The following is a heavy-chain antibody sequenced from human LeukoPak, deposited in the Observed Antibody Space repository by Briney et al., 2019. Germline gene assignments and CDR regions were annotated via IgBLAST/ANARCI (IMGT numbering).Heavy chain of an antibody. J-gene: IGHJ4*02. CDR3: ARGPRYSSSSYYFDY. D-gene: IGHD6-6*01. CDR2: ISSNGGST. V-gene: IGHV3-64*01. CDR1: GFTFSSYA. Sequence: GGSLGLSXAASGFTFSSYAMHWVRQAPGKGLEYVSAISSNGGSTYYANSVKGRFTISRDNSKNTLYLQMGSLRAEDMAVYYCARGPRYSSSSYYFDYWGQGTLVTVSS.